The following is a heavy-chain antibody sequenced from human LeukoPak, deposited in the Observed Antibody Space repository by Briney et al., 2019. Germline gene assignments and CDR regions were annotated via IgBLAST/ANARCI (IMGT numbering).Heavy chain of an antibody. CDR3: ARDPRIFGVVIDYYGMDV. J-gene: IGHJ6*02. CDR2: INPNSGGT. Sequence: ASVKVSCKASGYTFTGYCMHWVRQAPGQGLEWMGWINPNSGGTNYAQKFQGRVTMTRDTSISTAYMELSRLRSDDTAVYYCARDPRIFGVVIDYYGMDVWGQGTTVTVSS. CDR1: GYTFTGYC. V-gene: IGHV1-2*02. D-gene: IGHD3-3*01.